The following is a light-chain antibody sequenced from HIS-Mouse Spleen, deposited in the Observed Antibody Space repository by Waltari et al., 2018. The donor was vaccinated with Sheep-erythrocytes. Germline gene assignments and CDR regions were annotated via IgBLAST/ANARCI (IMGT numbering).Light chain of an antibody. CDR3: CSYAGSYTVV. J-gene: IGLJ2*01. CDR2: DVS. V-gene: IGLV2-11*01. CDR1: SSDVGGYNY. Sequence: QSALTQPRSVSGSPGQSVTISCTGTSSDVGGYNYVSWYQQHPGKAPKLMIYDVSKRPSGVPDRFPGSKPGNTASRTISGLQAEDEADYYCCSYAGSYTVVFGGGTKLTVL.